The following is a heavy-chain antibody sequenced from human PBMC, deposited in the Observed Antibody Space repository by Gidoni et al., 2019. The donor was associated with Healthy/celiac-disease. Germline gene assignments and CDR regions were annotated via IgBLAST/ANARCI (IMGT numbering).Heavy chain of an antibody. CDR3: ARVGSYSSGWYYFDY. CDR1: GSAFTGYY. V-gene: IGHV1-2*02. J-gene: IGHJ4*02. D-gene: IGHD6-19*01. Sequence: QVQLVQSGAAVTKPGASAKVSSKASGSAFTGYYMHWVRQAPGQGLEWMAWINPNSGGTNYAQKFQGRVTMTRDTSISTAYMELSRLRSDDTAVYYCARVGSYSSGWYYFDYWGQGTLVTVSS. CDR2: INPNSGGT.